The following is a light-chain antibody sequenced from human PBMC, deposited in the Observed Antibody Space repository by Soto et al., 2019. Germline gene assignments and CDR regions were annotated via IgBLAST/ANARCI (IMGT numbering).Light chain of an antibody. V-gene: IGKV1-8*01. Sequence: AIRMTQSPSSFSASTGXRVTITCRASQDIDSYLAWYQQKPGKAPDLLISGASTLQSGVPSRFSGSGSGTDFTLTISSLQPEDFATYYCQHYYTYPRTFGQGTKADIK. CDR1: QDIDSY. CDR2: GAS. CDR3: QHYYTYPRT. J-gene: IGKJ1*01.